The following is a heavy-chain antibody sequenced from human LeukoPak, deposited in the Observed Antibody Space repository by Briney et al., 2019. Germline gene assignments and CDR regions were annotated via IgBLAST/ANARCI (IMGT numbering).Heavy chain of an antibody. D-gene: IGHD2-2*01. CDR2: IWYDGSNK. CDR1: GFTFSSYG. J-gene: IGHJ6*02. Sequence: PGRSLRLSCAASGFTFSSYGMHWVRQAPGKGLEWVAVIWYDGSNKYYADSVKGRFTISRDNSKNTLYLQMNSLRAEDTAIFFCARERCIGTSCSRGLDVWGQGTTVTVSS. V-gene: IGHV3-33*01. CDR3: ARERCIGTSCSRGLDV.